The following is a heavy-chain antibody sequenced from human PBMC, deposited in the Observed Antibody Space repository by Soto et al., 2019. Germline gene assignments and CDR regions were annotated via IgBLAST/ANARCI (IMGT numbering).Heavy chain of an antibody. CDR3: AKHPRGKNWNYDY. J-gene: IGHJ4*02. V-gene: IGHV3-23*01. CDR2: ISGSGGST. CDR1: GFTFSSYA. Sequence: EVQLLESGGGLVQPGGSLRLSCAASGFTFSSYAMSWVRQAPGKGLEWVSAISGSGGSTYYADSVKGRFTISRDNSKNKRYLQMNSLRAEDTAVYYCAKHPRGKNWNYDYWGQGTLVTVSS. D-gene: IGHD1-7*01.